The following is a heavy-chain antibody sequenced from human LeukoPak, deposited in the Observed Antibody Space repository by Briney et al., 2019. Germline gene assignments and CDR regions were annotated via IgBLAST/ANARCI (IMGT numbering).Heavy chain of an antibody. V-gene: IGHV1-69*13. CDR3: AADRGPYDY. CDR2: IIPIFGTA. Sequence: GASVKVSCKASGYTFTSYGISWVRQAPGQGLEWMGGIIPIFGTANYAQKFQGRVTITADESTSTAYMELSSLRSEDTAVYYCAADRGPYDYWGQGTLVTVSS. J-gene: IGHJ4*02. D-gene: IGHD3-16*01. CDR1: GYTFTSYG.